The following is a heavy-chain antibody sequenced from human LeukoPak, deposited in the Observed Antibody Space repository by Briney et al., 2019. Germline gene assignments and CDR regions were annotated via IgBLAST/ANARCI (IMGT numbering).Heavy chain of an antibody. CDR1: GYTFTSYD. CDR3: ATPDYDILTGYYTEYFQH. CDR2: MNPNSGNT. Sequence: ASVRVSCKASGYTFTSYDINWVRQATGQGLEWMGWMNPNSGNTGYAQKFQGRVTMTTDASTSTAYMELRSLRSDDTAVYYCATPDYDILTGYYTEYFQHWGQGTLVTVSS. D-gene: IGHD3-9*01. J-gene: IGHJ1*01. V-gene: IGHV1-8*01.